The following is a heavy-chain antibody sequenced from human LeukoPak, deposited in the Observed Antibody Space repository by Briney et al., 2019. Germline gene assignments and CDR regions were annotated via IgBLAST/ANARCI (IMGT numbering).Heavy chain of an antibody. CDR3: AKGNTYMAAVVLSAFDY. D-gene: IGHD6-13*01. J-gene: IGHJ4*02. CDR2: ISYDGSNK. CDR1: GFTFSSYA. Sequence: PGGSLRLSCAASGFTFSSYAMHWVRQAPGKGLEWVAVISYDGSNKYYADSVKGRFTISRDNSKNTLYLQMNSLRAEDTALYYCAKGNTYMAAVVLSAFDYWGPGTLVTVSS. V-gene: IGHV3-30*04.